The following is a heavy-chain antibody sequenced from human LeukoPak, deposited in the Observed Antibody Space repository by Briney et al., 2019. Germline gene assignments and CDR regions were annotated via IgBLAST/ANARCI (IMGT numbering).Heavy chain of an antibody. V-gene: IGHV4-34*01. D-gene: IGHD6-13*01. CDR1: GGSFSGYY. CDR2: INHSGST. Sequence: SETLSLTCAVYGGSFSGYYWSWIRQPPGKGLEWIGEINHSGSTNYNPSLKSRVTISVDTSKNQFSLKLSSVTAADTAVYYCARMRQRLVRGYFDYWGQGTLVTVSS. CDR3: ARMRQRLVRGYFDY. J-gene: IGHJ4*02.